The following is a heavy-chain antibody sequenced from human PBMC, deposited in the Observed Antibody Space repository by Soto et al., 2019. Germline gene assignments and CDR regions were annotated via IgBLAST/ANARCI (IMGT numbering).Heavy chain of an antibody. CDR1: GGTFSSYA. Sequence: ASVKVSCKASGGTFSSYAISWVRQAPGQGLEWMGGIIPIFGTANYAQKFQGRVTITADESTSTAYMELSSLRSEDTAVYYCASLDRPYIAVAGTSYYYGMDVWGQGTTVTVSS. CDR3: ASLDRPYIAVAGTSYYYGMDV. V-gene: IGHV1-69*13. CDR2: IIPIFGTA. J-gene: IGHJ6*02. D-gene: IGHD6-19*01.